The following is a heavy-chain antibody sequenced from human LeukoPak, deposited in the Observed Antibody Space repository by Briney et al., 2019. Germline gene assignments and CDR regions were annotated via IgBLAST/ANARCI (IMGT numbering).Heavy chain of an antibody. CDR1: GFTFSTYD. J-gene: IGHJ6*02. V-gene: IGHV3-30*02. CDR3: ARDLRRNTVTTFGSYYYGMDV. D-gene: IGHD4-17*01. CDR2: IRYDGSNK. Sequence: QSGGSLRLSCAASGFTFSTYDMHWVRQAPGKGLEWVTFIRYDGSNKFYADSVKGRFTISRDNSKNTLYLQMNSLRAEDTAVYYCARDLRRNTVTTFGSYYYGMDVWGQGTTVTVSS.